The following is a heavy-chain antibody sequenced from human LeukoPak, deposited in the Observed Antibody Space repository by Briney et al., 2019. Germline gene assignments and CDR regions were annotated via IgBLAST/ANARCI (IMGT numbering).Heavy chain of an antibody. D-gene: IGHD1-1*01. CDR2: ISSSSSYI. J-gene: IGHJ3*02. CDR3: VREAAALDDAFDI. Sequence: GGSLRLSCAASEFTFTSYTMNWVRQAPGKGLEWVSSISSSSSYIYYADSVKGRFTISRDNAKNSLYLQMNSLRAEDTAVYYCVREAAALDDAFDIWGQGTMVTVSS. V-gene: IGHV3-21*01. CDR1: EFTFTSYT.